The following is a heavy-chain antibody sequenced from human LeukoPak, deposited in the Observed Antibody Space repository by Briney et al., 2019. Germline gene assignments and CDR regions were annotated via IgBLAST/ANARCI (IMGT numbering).Heavy chain of an antibody. D-gene: IGHD2-15*01. V-gene: IGHV3-53*01. Sequence: GGSLRLSCAASGFTVSSNYMSWVRQAPGKGLEWVSVIYSGGSTYYADSVKGRFTISRDNSKNTLYLQMNSLRAEDTAVYYCARSYCSGGSCPIYWGQGTLVTVSS. J-gene: IGHJ4*02. CDR1: GFTVSSNY. CDR2: IYSGGST. CDR3: ARSYCSGGSCPIY.